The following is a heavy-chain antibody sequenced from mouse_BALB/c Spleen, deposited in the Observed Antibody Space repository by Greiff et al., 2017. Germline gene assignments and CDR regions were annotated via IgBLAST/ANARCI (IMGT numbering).Heavy chain of an antibody. J-gene: IGHJ2*01. CDR3: AREVGNYYFDY. V-gene: IGHV3-6*02. Sequence: EVQLQQSGPGLVKPSQSLSLTCSVTGYSITSGYYWNWIRQFPGNKLEWMGYISYDGSNNYNPSLKNRISITRDTSKNQFFLKLNSVTTEDTATYYGAREVGNYYFDYWGQGTTRTVSS. CDR1: GYSITSGYY. D-gene: IGHD2-1*01. CDR2: ISYDGSN.